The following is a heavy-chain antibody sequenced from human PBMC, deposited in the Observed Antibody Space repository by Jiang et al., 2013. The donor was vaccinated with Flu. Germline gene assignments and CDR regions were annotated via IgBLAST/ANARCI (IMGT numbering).Heavy chain of an antibody. CDR2: IYPGDSDT. CDR1: GYSFTSYW. J-gene: IGHJ4*02. Sequence: KGSGYSFTSYWIGWVRQMPGKGLEWMGIIYPGDSDTRYSPSFQGQVTISADKSISTAYLQWSSLKASDTAMYYCARLLAVATNYFDYWGQGTLVTVSS. CDR3: ARLLAVATNYFDY. D-gene: IGHD6-19*01. V-gene: IGHV5-51*01.